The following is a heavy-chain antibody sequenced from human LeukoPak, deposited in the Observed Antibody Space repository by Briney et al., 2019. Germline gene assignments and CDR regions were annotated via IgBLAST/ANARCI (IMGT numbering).Heavy chain of an antibody. J-gene: IGHJ4*02. CDR3: AREGLECLGSSCQRAAFDY. CDR1: GFTFTSYA. Sequence: PGGFLRLSCAASGFTFTSYAMNWVRQAPGKGLEWVSAISGSGSTTYYADSVKGRFTISRDNAKNSLYLQMNSLRAEDTAVYYCAREGLECLGSSCQRAAFDYWGQGTPVTVSS. D-gene: IGHD2-2*01. V-gene: IGHV3-48*04. CDR2: ISGSGSTT.